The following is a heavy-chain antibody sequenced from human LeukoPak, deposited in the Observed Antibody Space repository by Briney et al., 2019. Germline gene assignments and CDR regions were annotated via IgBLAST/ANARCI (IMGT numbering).Heavy chain of an antibody. CDR3: ARDRGGITWLFDY. CDR2: ISSSSSYI. V-gene: IGHV3-21*01. Sequence: GGSLRLSCAASGFTFSSYSMNWVRQAPGKGLEWVSSISSSSSYIYYADSVKGRFTISRDNAKNSLYLQVNSLRAEDTAVYYCARDRGGITWLFDYWGQGTLVTVSS. CDR1: GFTFSSYS. J-gene: IGHJ4*02. D-gene: IGHD1-20*01.